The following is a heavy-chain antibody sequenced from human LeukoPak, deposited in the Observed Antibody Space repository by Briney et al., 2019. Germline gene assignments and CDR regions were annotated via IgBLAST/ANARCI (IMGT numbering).Heavy chain of an antibody. CDR3: ARDADGYED. V-gene: IGHV3-7*01. D-gene: IGHD5-18*01. J-gene: IGHJ4*02. Sequence: GGSLRLSCAASGFTFSRAWMSWLRQAPGKGLEWVANIKEDGSEDYYADSVKGRFAISKDNAKNSLYLQMNSLRTEDTAMYYCARDADGYEDWGQGTLVTVSS. CDR1: GFTFSRAW. CDR2: IKEDGSED.